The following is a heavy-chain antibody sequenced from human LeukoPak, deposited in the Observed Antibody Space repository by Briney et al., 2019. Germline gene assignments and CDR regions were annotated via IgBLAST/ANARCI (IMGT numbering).Heavy chain of an antibody. D-gene: IGHD2-15*01. CDR2: INPSGGST. V-gene: IGHV1-46*01. CDR1: GYTFTSYY. CDR3: ARGVEREFGGAFDI. J-gene: IGHJ3*02. Sequence: ASVKVSCEASGYTFTSYYMHWVRQAPGQGLEWMGIINPSGGSTSYAQKFQGRVTMTRDTSISTAYMELSRLRSDDTAVYYCARGVEREFGGAFDIWGQGTMVTVSS.